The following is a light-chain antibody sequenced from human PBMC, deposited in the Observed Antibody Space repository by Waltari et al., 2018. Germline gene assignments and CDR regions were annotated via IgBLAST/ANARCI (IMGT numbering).Light chain of an antibody. CDR2: GAS. Sequence: DIQLKQSPSSLSASVGDRVIITCRASQNIGTYLNWYQQKPGKAPKILIYGASKLETGVPSRFSGSGSGTDFTLTISRLQPEDFATYYCQQSYTAPLFGPGTIVDV. CDR3: QQSYTAPL. CDR1: QNIGTY. V-gene: IGKV1-39*01. J-gene: IGKJ3*01.